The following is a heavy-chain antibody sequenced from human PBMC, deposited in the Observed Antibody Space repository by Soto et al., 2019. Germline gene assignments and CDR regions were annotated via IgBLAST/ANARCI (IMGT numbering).Heavy chain of an antibody. D-gene: IGHD3-3*01. CDR3: ARGSLEWLPYGMDV. V-gene: IGHV4-31*03. CDR1: GGSISSGGYY. CDR2: IYYSGST. Sequence: QVQLQESGPGLVKPSQTLSLTCTISGGSISSGGYYWSWIRQHPGKGLERIGYIYYSGSTYYNPSLKSRVTISVDTSKNQFSLKLSSVTAADTAVYYCARGSLEWLPYGMDVWGQGTTVTVSS. J-gene: IGHJ6*02.